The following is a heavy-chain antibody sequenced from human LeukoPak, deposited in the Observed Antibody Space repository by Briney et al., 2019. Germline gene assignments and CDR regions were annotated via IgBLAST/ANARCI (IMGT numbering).Heavy chain of an antibody. V-gene: IGHV3-21*01. CDR1: GFTVSSNS. D-gene: IGHD2-2*01. CDR3: ARGQERYCSSTSCYAGNFDY. Sequence: PGGSLRLSCTVSGFTVSSNSMTWVRQAPGKGLEWVSIISSGSSAIFSADALKGRFTISRDDAKNLLYLDMNSLRAEDTAVYYCARGQERYCSSTSCYAGNFDYWGQGTLVTVSS. CDR2: ISSGSSAI. J-gene: IGHJ4*02.